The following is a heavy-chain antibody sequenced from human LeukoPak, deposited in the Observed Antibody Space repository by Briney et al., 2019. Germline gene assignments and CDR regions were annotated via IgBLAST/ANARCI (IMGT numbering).Heavy chain of an antibody. CDR1: GFTFSSYG. CDR2: ISGSGGST. CDR3: ADPVLLSDY. J-gene: IGHJ4*02. V-gene: IGHV3-23*01. Sequence: PGGSLRLSCAASGFTFSSYGMSWVRQAPGKGLEWVPAISGSGGSTYYADSVKGRFTISRDNSKNTLYLQMNSLRAEDTAVYYCADPVLLSDYWGQGTLVTVSS. D-gene: IGHD3-10*01.